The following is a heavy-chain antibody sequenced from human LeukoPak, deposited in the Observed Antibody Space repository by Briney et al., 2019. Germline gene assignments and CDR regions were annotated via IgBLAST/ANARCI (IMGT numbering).Heavy chain of an antibody. D-gene: IGHD2-2*02. CDR2: ISSSGSTI. CDR3: ARDLRGYCSSTSCYTRGGY. J-gene: IGHJ4*02. CDR1: GFTFSDYY. V-gene: IGHV3-11*04. Sequence: PGGSLRLSCAASGFTFSDYYMSWIRQAPGKGLEWVSYISSSGSTIYYADSVKGRFTISRDNAKNSLYLQMNSLRAEDTAVYYCARDLRGYCSSTSCYTRGGYWGQGTLVTVSS.